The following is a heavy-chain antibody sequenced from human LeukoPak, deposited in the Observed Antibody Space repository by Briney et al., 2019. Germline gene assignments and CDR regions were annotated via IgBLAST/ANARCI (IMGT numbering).Heavy chain of an antibody. Sequence: GGSLRLSCAASGFTFSSYGMHWVRQAPGKGLEWVAVISYDGSNKYYADSVKGRFTISRDNSKNTLYLQMNSLSAEDTAVYYCAKGTRFDPWGQGTLVTVSS. CDR3: AKGTRFDP. J-gene: IGHJ5*02. V-gene: IGHV3-30*18. CDR2: ISYDGSNK. CDR1: GFTFSSYG.